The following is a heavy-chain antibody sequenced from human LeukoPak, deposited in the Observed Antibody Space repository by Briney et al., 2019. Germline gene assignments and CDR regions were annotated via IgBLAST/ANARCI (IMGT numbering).Heavy chain of an antibody. V-gene: IGHV3-23*01. J-gene: IGHJ4*02. CDR3: DKDQVTMVRGANDY. D-gene: IGHD3-10*01. Sequence: GGSLTLSCAASGFPFSSYAMCWVRHPPGKGLELVLVISGSVVSTYHAESVTGRFTLYRDKAKHTLYLQMSSLRAEDTAIYYCDKDQVTMVRGANDYWGQGTLVTVSS. CDR1: GFPFSSYA. CDR2: ISGSVVST.